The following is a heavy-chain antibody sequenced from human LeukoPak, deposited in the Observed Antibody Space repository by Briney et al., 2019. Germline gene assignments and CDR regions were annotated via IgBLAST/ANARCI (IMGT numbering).Heavy chain of an antibody. CDR3: ANPRYDSSGYYYVD. Sequence: PGASVKVSCKASGYTFTDYTMHWLRQAPGQRLDWMGWTNGGSGNTKYSPEFQGRVTITRDTSASTAYMELSSLRSEDTAVYYCANPRYDSSGYYYVDWGQGTLVTVSS. CDR2: TNGGSGNT. CDR1: GYTFTDYT. V-gene: IGHV1-3*01. D-gene: IGHD3-22*01. J-gene: IGHJ4*02.